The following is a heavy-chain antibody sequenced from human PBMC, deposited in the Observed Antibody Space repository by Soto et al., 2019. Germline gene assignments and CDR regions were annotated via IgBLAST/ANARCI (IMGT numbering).Heavy chain of an antibody. CDR2: ISYDGSNA. V-gene: IGHV3-30*18. Sequence: QVQLVESGGGVVPPGKSLRLSCAASGFTFISYGIHWVRQAPGKGLEWVAVISYDGSNADYADSVKGRFSISRDNSKNTLYLQMDSLRAEDTAVYYCSKGYTLVHTTIPLDFWGQGALVTVSS. J-gene: IGHJ4*02. D-gene: IGHD5-18*01. CDR3: SKGYTLVHTTIPLDF. CDR1: GFTFISYG.